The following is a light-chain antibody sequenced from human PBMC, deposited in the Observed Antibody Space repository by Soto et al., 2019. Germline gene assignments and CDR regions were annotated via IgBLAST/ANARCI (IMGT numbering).Light chain of an antibody. CDR3: QQRANWPPIT. CDR2: DAS. J-gene: IGKJ4*01. CDR1: QSVSVN. V-gene: IGKV3-11*01. Sequence: EIVLTQSPATLSLSPGERATLSCRASQSVSVNLAWYQQKPGQAPRLLVYDASNRATGIPARFSGSGSGTDFNLTISSLEPEDFAVYYCQQRANWPPITFGGGTKVDIK.